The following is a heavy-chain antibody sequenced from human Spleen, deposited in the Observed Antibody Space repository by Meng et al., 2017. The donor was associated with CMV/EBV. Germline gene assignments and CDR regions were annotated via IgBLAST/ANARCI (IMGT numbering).Heavy chain of an antibody. D-gene: IGHD3-22*01. J-gene: IGHJ4*02. CDR2: IYYSGST. CDR1: GGSVSSGSYY. CDR3: ARFLTYYYDSSGPAEYLGGFDY. Sequence: GSLRLSCTVSGGSVSSGSYYWSWIRQPPGKGLEWIGYIYYSGSTNYNPSLKSRVTISVDTSKNQFSLKLSSVTAADTAVYYCARFLTYYYDSSGPAEYLGGFDYWGQGTLVTVSS. V-gene: IGHV4-61*01.